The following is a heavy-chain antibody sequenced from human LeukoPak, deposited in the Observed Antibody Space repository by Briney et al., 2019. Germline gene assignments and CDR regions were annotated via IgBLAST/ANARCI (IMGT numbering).Heavy chain of an antibody. D-gene: IGHD5-18*01. Sequence: GGSLRLSCAASGFTFSSYSMNWVRQAPGKGLEWVSSISSSSSYIYYADSVKGRFTISRDNAKNSLYLQMNSLRAEDTAVYYCARADTAMGSFDYWGQGTLVTVSS. V-gene: IGHV3-21*01. CDR3: ARADTAMGSFDY. J-gene: IGHJ4*02. CDR2: ISSSSSYI. CDR1: GFTFSSYS.